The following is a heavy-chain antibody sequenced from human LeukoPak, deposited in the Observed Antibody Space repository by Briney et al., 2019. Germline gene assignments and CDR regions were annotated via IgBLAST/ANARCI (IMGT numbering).Heavy chain of an antibody. V-gene: IGHV4-59*08. CDR2: IYYSGST. J-gene: IGHJ5*02. Sequence: PSETLSLTCTVSGGSISGYYWSWIRQPPGKGLEWIGYIYYSGSTNYNPSLKSRVTISVDTSKNQFSLKLNSMIAADTAVYYCARAYSSSWYLNWFDPWGQGTLVTVSS. CDR3: ARAYSSSWYLNWFDP. D-gene: IGHD6-13*01. CDR1: GGSISGYY.